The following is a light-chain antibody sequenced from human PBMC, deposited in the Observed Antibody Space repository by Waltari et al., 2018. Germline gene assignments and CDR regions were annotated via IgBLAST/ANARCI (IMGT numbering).Light chain of an antibody. CDR3: SSYISSSTLEL. CDR1: TSDVGGYNY. V-gene: IGLV2-14*03. Sequence: QSALTQPASVSGSPGQSITIPCPGTTSDVGGYNYVSWYQQHPGKAPILMIYDVSNRPSGVSNRFSGSKSGNTASLTISGLQAEDEADYYCSSYISSSTLELFGGGTSLTVL. CDR2: DVS. J-gene: IGLJ2*01.